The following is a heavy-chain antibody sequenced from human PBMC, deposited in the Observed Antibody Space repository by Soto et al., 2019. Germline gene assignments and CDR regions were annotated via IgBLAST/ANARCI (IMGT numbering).Heavy chain of an antibody. Sequence: GGSLRLACAASGFSVGGNYMSWVRQAPGKGLECVSLTYSGCNPYYADSVKGRFTLSRDNSKNTLYLQMNSLRVEDTAVYFCARGPNSDCWGQGTLVTVSS. J-gene: IGHJ4*02. V-gene: IGHV3-53*01. CDR2: TYSGCNP. D-gene: IGHD2-21*01. CDR3: ARGPNSDC. CDR1: GFSVGGNY.